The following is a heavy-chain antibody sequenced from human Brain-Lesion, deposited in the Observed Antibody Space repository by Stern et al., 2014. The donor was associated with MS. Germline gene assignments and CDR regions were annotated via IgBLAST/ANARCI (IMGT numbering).Heavy chain of an antibody. CDR1: GFTFDDYA. J-gene: IGHJ4*02. V-gene: IGHV3-9*01. D-gene: IGHD1-14*01. CDR2: ISWNSGTI. Sequence: VQLVESGGDLVQPGRSLRLSCAAFGFTFDDYAMHWVRQAPGKGLEWVAGISWNSGTIGYADSGKGRFTTSRDNAYSSLYLQMNSLRPEDTALYYCARDITGSSAYFAYGGQGTLVTVSS. CDR3: ARDITGSSAYFAY.